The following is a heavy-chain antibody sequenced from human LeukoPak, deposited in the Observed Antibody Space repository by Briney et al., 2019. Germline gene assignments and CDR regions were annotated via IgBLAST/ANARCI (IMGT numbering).Heavy chain of an antibody. D-gene: IGHD3-10*01. J-gene: IGHJ4*02. Sequence: ASVKVSCKVSGYTFTDYYMHWVQQAPGKGLEWMGLVDPEDGETIYAEKFQGRVTITADTSTDTAYVELSSLRSEDTAVYYCATAPYYYGSGSYYSFRFDYWGQGTLVTVSS. CDR1: GYTFTDYY. CDR3: ATAPYYYGSGSYYSFRFDY. V-gene: IGHV1-69-2*01. CDR2: VDPEDGET.